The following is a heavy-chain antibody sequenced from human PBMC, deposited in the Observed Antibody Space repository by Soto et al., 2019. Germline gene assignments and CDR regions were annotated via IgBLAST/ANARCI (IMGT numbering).Heavy chain of an antibody. CDR1: AGSFSCYY. CDR2: INHSGST. Sequence: SETLSLSCAVYAGSFSCYYWSWIRQPPGKGLEWIGEINHSGSTNYNPSLKSRVTISVDTSKNQFSLKLSSVTAEETAVYYCARGGNDIVVVPAAMFVYYGMDVWGQGTTVT. V-gene: IGHV4-34*01. CDR3: ARGGNDIVVVPAAMFVYYGMDV. J-gene: IGHJ6*02. D-gene: IGHD2-2*01.